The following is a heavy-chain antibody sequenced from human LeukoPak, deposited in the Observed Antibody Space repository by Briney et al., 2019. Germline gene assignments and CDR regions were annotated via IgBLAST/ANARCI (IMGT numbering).Heavy chain of an antibody. J-gene: IGHJ1*01. V-gene: IGHV1-18*01. CDR1: GYTFTSCG. D-gene: IGHD4-17*01. Sequence: ASVKVSCKASGYTFTSCGISWVRQAPGQGLEWMGWISAYNGNTNYAQKLQGRVTMTTDTSTSTAYMELRSLRSDDTAVYYCARGPPGVTTAEYFQHWGQGTLVTVSS. CDR2: ISAYNGNT. CDR3: ARGPPGVTTAEYFQH.